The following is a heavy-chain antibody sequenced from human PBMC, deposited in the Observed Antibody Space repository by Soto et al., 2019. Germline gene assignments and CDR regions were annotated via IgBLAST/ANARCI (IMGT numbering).Heavy chain of an antibody. Sequence: SAKVSCKASTYTFNSYGISWVRQAPRQAPEWMGWISAYNGNTNYAQKLQGRVTMTTDTSTSTAYMELRSLRSDDTAVYYCARDVGRNTIFGVVRGRFDPWGQGTLVTVPQ. J-gene: IGHJ5*02. CDR3: ARDVGRNTIFGVVRGRFDP. D-gene: IGHD3-3*01. CDR2: ISAYNGNT. V-gene: IGHV1-18*01. CDR1: TYTFNSYG.